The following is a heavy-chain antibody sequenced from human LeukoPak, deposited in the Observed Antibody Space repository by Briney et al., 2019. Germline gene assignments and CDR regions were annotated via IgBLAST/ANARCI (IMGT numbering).Heavy chain of an antibody. CDR2: IYHSGST. D-gene: IGHD4-17*01. CDR3: ARDREDYGDPYYFDY. J-gene: IGHJ4*02. V-gene: IGHV4-30-2*01. Sequence: SETLSLTCAVSGGSISSGGYSWSWIRQPPGKGLEWIGYIYHSGSTYYNPSLKSRVTISVDRSKNQFSLKLSSVTAADTAVYYCARDREDYGDPYYFDYWGQGTLVTVSS. CDR1: GGSISSGGYS.